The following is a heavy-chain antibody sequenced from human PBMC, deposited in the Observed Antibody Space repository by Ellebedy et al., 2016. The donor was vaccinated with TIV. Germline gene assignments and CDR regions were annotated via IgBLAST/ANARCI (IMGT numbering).Heavy chain of an antibody. J-gene: IGHJ2*01. CDR1: GFTFSSYA. CDR2: ISSSSSYT. D-gene: IGHD4-17*01. CDR3: ARDLSEMTTVTTKGWYFDL. V-gene: IGHV3-11*05. Sequence: GESLKISXAASGFTFSSYAMSWIRQAPGKGLEWVSYISSSSSYTNYADSVKGRFTISRDNAKNSLYLQMNSLRAEDTAVYYCARDLSEMTTVTTKGWYFDLWGRGTLVTVSS.